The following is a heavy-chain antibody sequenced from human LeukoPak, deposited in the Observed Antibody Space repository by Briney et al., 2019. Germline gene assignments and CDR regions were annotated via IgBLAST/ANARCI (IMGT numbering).Heavy chain of an antibody. CDR3: ARDTVRSSGWYGNAFDI. CDR2: IIPILGIA. Sequence: GASVKVSCKASGGTFSSYAISWVRQAPGQGLEWMGRIIPILGIANYAQKFQGRVTITADKSTSTAYMELSSLRSEDTAVYYCARDTVRSSGWYGNAFDIWGQGTMVTVSS. CDR1: GGTFSSYA. J-gene: IGHJ3*02. D-gene: IGHD6-19*01. V-gene: IGHV1-69*04.